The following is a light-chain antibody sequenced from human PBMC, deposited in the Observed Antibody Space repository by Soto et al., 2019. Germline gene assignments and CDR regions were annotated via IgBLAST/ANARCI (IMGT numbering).Light chain of an antibody. CDR3: QQLNSYPLT. J-gene: IGKJ4*01. Sequence: DIQMTQSPSSLSASVGDRVTITCQASQNINNYLNWYQQKPGRAPKLLIYDASTLERGVPSRFSGSGSGTDFTLTISSLQPEDFATYYCQQLNSYPLTFGGGTKVDI. CDR2: DAS. V-gene: IGKV1-9*01. CDR1: QNINNY.